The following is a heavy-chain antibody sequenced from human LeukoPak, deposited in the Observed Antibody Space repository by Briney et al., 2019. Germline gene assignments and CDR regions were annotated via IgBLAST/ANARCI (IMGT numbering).Heavy chain of an antibody. J-gene: IGHJ3*02. CDR2: ISNDSADK. D-gene: IGHD3-3*01. V-gene: IGHV3-11*04. CDR3: ARRDWVSGAVRAFDI. CDR1: GFTFSDYY. Sequence: GGSLRLSCVGSGFTFSDYYMSWIRQVPGKGLEWVSYISNDSADKYYVDSVRGRFTISRDNAKKSMYLQMSGLRVEDTAVYYCARRDWVSGAVRAFDIWGQGTMVTVSS.